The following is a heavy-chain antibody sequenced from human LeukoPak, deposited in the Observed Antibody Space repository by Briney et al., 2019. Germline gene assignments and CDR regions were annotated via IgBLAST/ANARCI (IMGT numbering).Heavy chain of an antibody. CDR1: GGSISSGSYY. D-gene: IGHD6-13*01. Sequence: KPSETLSLTCTVSGGSISSGSYYWSWIRQPAGKGLEWIGRIYTSGSTNYNPSLKSRVTISVDTSKNQFSLKLSSVTAADTAVYYCARVSSWGSSWSLRRDYYYYMDVWGKGTTVTISS. J-gene: IGHJ6*03. CDR2: IYTSGST. V-gene: IGHV4-61*02. CDR3: ARVSSWGSSWSLRRDYYYYMDV.